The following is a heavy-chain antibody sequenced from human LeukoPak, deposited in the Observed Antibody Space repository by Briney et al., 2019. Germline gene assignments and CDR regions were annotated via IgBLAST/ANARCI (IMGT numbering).Heavy chain of an antibody. D-gene: IGHD1-26*01. Sequence: PGRSLRLSCAASGFTFDDYAMHWVRQAPGKGLEWVSGISWNSGSIGYADSVKGRFTISRDNAKNSLYLQMNSLRAEDTALYYCAKTGYSGSYYEWFDPWGQGTLVTVSS. J-gene: IGHJ5*02. CDR3: AKTGYSGSYYEWFDP. CDR2: ISWNSGSI. CDR1: GFTFDDYA. V-gene: IGHV3-9*01.